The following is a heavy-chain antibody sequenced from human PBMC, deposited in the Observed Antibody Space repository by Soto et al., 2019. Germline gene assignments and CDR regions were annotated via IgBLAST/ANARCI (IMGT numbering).Heavy chain of an antibody. CDR1: GGSISSSSYY. J-gene: IGHJ5*01. Sequence: PSETLSLTCTVSGGSISSSSYYWGWIRQPPGKGLEWIGSIYYSGSTYYNPSLKSRVTISVDTSKNQFSLKLSSVTAADTAVYYCARRHERNLFDSWGQGSLVTVSS. CDR2: IYYSGST. CDR3: ARRHERNLFDS. V-gene: IGHV4-39*01.